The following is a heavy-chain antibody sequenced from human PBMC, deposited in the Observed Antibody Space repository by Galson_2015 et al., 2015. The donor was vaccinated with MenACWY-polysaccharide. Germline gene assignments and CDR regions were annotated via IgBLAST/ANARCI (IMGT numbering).Heavy chain of an antibody. CDR1: GFTFSSYG. CDR2: ISGSGGST. Sequence: SLRLSCAASGFTFSSYGMSWVRQAPGKGLEWVSSISGSGGSTFYADSVKGRFTISRDNSKSTLSLQANSLRAEDTAKYYCAKDLRVGATAGSELDFWGQGTLVTVSS. CDR3: AKDLRVGATAGSELDF. V-gene: IGHV3-23*01. D-gene: IGHD1-26*01. J-gene: IGHJ4*02.